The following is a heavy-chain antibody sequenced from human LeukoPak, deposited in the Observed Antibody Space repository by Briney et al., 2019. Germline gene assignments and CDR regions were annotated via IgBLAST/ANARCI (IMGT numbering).Heavy chain of an antibody. CDR1: GGSISSYY. CDR2: IYYSGST. J-gene: IGHJ4*02. CDR3: ARFGVGYFDY. D-gene: IGHD3-3*01. Sequence: SETLSLTCTVSGGSISSYYWSGIRQPPGKGLEWIGYIYYSGSTNYNPSLKSRVTISVDTSKNQFSLKLSSVTAADTAVYYCARFGVGYFDYWGQRTLVTVSS. V-gene: IGHV4-59*01.